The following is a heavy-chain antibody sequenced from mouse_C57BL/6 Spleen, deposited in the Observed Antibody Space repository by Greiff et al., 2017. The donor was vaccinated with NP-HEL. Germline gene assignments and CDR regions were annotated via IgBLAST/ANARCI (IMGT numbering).Heavy chain of an antibody. J-gene: IGHJ4*01. V-gene: IGHV1-81*01. CDR3: AGFYYDGSSPYAMDY. Sequence: QVQLQQSGAELARPGASVKLSCKASGYTFTSYGISWVKQRTGQGLEWIGEIYPRSGNTYYNEKFKGKATLTADKSSSTAYMELRSLTSEDSAVYFCAGFYYDGSSPYAMDYWGQGTSVTVSS. CDR1: GYTFTSYG. CDR2: IYPRSGNT. D-gene: IGHD1-1*01.